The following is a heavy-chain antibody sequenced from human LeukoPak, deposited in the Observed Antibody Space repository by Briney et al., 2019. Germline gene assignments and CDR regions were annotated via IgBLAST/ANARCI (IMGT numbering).Heavy chain of an antibody. D-gene: IGHD3-10*01. CDR1: GGSISNGDYY. V-gene: IGHV4-30-4*08. CDR3: ARHLYYYGSGSYHYYYYYYMDV. Sequence: PSETLSLTCTVSGGSISNGDYYWSWIRQSPGKGLEWIGYIYYSGSTYYNPSLKSRVTISVDTSKNQFSLKLSSVTAADTAVYYCARHLYYYGSGSYHYYYYYYMDVWGKGTTVTVSS. CDR2: IYYSGST. J-gene: IGHJ6*03.